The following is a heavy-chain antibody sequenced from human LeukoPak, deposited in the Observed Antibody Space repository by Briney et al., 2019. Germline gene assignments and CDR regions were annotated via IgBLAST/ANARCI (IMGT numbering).Heavy chain of an antibody. Sequence: GGTLRLSCAASGFTFDDYGMTWVRQAPGKGLEWVSGINYNGGSRSYEDSVKGRFTISRDNAKNSLYLQMNSLGDEDTALYYSVKGDINSRNWYGAYHFDAWGPGTLVTVSS. CDR2: INYNGGSR. CDR1: GFTFDDYG. V-gene: IGHV3-20*04. J-gene: IGHJ4*02. CDR3: VKGDINSRNWYGAYHFDA. D-gene: IGHD6-13*01.